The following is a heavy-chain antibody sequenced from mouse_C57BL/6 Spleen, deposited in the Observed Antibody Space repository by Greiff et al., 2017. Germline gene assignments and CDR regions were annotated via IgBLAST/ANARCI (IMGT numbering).Heavy chain of an antibody. J-gene: IGHJ4*01. CDR3: ARSDSNYLYAMDY. Sequence: QVQLQQSGTELVKPGASVKLSCKASGYTFTSYWMHWVKQRPGQGLEWIGNINPSNGGTNYNEKFKSKATLTVDKSSSTAYMQLSSLTSEDSAVYYCARSDSNYLYAMDYWGQGTSVTVSS. D-gene: IGHD2-5*01. CDR2: INPSNGGT. V-gene: IGHV1-53*01. CDR1: GYTFTSYW.